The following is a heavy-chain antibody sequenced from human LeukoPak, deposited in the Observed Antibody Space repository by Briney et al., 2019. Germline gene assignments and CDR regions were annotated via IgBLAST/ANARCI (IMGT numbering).Heavy chain of an antibody. CDR1: GFTFSSYS. V-gene: IGHV3-21*01. Sequence: GGSLRLSCAASGFTFSSYSMNWVRQAPGKGLGWVSSISSSSSYIYYADSVKGRFTISRDNAKNSLYLQMNSLRAEDTAVYYCARVPSGSRVYYFDYWGQGTLVTVSS. CDR3: ARVPSGSRVYYFDY. CDR2: ISSSSSYI. D-gene: IGHD1-26*01. J-gene: IGHJ4*02.